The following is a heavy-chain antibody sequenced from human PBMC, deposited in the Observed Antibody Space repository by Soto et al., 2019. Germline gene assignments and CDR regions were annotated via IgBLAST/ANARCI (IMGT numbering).Heavy chain of an antibody. V-gene: IGHV3-11*01. CDR1: GFTFSDFY. CDR2: ISSGSTNI. CDR3: ARDRNAAGSDY. Sequence: QVQLVESGGGLVKPGGSLRLSCAASGFTFSDFYMSWIRQAPGKGLAWISYISSGSTNIFYADSVKGRFTVSRDNAKNSVYLQMDSLTAEDTTVYYGARDRNAAGSDYWGQGTLVTVSS. J-gene: IGHJ4*02. D-gene: IGHD1-1*01.